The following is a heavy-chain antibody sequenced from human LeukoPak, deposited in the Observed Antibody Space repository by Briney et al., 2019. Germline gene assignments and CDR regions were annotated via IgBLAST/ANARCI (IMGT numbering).Heavy chain of an antibody. D-gene: IGHD6-19*01. CDR1: GFTFTSYW. CDR2: IKQDGSER. J-gene: IGHJ4*02. CDR3: AGSGWQVYFDY. Sequence: GGSLRLSCAASGFTFTSYWMTWVRQAPGKGLEGVANIKQDGSERYYVDSVKGRFTISRDNAKNSLYLQMNSLRAEVTGVYYCAGSGWQVYFDYWGQGTLVTVSS. V-gene: IGHV3-7*01.